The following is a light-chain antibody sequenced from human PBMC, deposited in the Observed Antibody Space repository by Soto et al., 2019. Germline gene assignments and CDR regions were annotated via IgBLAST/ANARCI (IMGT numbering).Light chain of an antibody. Sequence: QPVLTQPASVSGSPGQSITISCTGTSSDVGGYNYVSWYQQYPGKAPKLMIYDVSNRPSGVSNRFSGSKSGNTASLTISGLQAEDEADYYCSSYTGSSTPLVFGGGTKLTVL. CDR1: SSDVGGYNY. J-gene: IGLJ2*01. CDR2: DVS. CDR3: SSYTGSSTPLV. V-gene: IGLV2-14*01.